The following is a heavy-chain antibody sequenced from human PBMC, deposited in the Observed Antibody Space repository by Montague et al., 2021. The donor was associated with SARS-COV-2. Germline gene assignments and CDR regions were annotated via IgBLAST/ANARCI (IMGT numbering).Heavy chain of an antibody. Sequence: CAISGDSVSRNSAGWKWKRQTPSRGLDWQGRSYYRFEWCNDYAVSVKSRITINPDTSKNQISLQLNSVTPEDTAVYYCARTSASSDYWGQGTLVTVSS. CDR1: GDSVSRNSAG. V-gene: IGHV6-1*01. CDR3: ARTSASSDY. D-gene: IGHD1-26*01. J-gene: IGHJ4*02. CDR2: SYYRFEWCN.